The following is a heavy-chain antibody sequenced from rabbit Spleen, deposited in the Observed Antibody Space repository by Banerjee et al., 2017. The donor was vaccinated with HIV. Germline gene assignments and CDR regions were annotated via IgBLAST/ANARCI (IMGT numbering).Heavy chain of an antibody. CDR3: ARDTSSSFPSYGMDL. V-gene: IGHV1S45*01. CDR2: IGTGSSGST. J-gene: IGHJ6*01. CDR1: GFSFSSGYD. Sequence: QEQLEESGGGLVKPGASLTLTCTASGFSFSSGYDACWVRQPPGKGLEWVACIGTGSSGSTYSASWAKGRFTISKTSSTTVTPQMTSLTAADTATSFCARDTSSSFPSYGMDLWGPGTLVTVS. D-gene: IGHD1-1*01.